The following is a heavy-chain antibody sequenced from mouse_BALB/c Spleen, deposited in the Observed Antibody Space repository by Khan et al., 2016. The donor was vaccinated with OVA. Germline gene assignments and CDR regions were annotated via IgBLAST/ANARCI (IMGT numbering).Heavy chain of an antibody. D-gene: IGHD2-14*01. J-gene: IGHJ3*01. V-gene: IGHV3-2*02. CDR3: ARSGYEAWFAY. CDR1: GYSITSDYA. Sequence: EVQLVETGPGLVKPSQSLSLTCTVTGYSITSDYAWNWIRQFPRNKLEWMGYISYSGSTSYNPSPKSRISITRDTSKNQFFLQLNSVTTEDTATYFCARSGYEAWFAYWGQGTLVTVSA. CDR2: ISYSGST.